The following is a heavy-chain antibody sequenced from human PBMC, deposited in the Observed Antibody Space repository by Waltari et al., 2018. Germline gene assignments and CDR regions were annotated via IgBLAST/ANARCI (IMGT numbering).Heavy chain of an antibody. CDR1: GYTFTSYA. D-gene: IGHD2-2*02. Sequence: QVQLVQSGAEVTKPGASVKVSCKASGYTFTSYALHWVRPAPGQGLGWMGWINAGNGNTKYSQEFQGRVTITRDTSASTAYMELSSLRSEDMAVYYCARGSYCSSTSCYSWWFDPWGQGTLVTVSS. CDR2: INAGNGNT. V-gene: IGHV1-3*03. CDR3: ARGSYCSSTSCYSWWFDP. J-gene: IGHJ5*02.